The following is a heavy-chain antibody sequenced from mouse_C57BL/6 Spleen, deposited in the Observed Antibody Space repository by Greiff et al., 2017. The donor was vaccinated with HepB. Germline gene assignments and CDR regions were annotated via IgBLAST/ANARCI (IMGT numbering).Heavy chain of an antibody. J-gene: IGHJ1*03. Sequence: QVQLQHSGAELVKPGASVKISCKASGYAFSSYWMNWVKQRPGKGLEWIGQIYPGDGDTNYNGKFKGKATLTADKSSSTAYMQLSSLTSEDSAVYFCARKGLLLRDWYFDVWGTGTTVTVSS. CDR1: GYAFSSYW. D-gene: IGHD1-1*01. CDR3: ARKGLLLRDWYFDV. CDR2: IYPGDGDT. V-gene: IGHV1-80*01.